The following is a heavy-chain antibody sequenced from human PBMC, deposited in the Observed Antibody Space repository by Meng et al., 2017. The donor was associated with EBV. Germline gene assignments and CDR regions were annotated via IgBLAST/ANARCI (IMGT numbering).Heavy chain of an antibody. V-gene: IGHV7-4-1*02. CDR3: ARDILCL. CDR1: GYTITSYV. D-gene: IGHD3-9*01. Sequence: QVRVVQDWCSFKETGASLTVSWMASGYTITSYVMNWCRQGPGQGLEWMGCISTNTGNPTYAQGFTSRFVFSLNTSVCTAYLQISSLKAEDTALYYCARDILCLWGQGTLVTVSS. CDR2: ISTNTGNP. J-gene: IGHJ4*02.